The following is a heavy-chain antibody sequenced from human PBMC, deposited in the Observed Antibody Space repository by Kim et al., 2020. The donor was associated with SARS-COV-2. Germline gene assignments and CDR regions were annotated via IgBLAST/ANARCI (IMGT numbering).Heavy chain of an antibody. CDR3: ERDFGGGEDS. CDR2: SNK. Sequence: SNKSYLCSVKGRFTISRDNSKNTLYLQMNSLRAAETAVYYCERDFGGGEDSWGQGTLVTVSS. J-gene: IGHJ4*02. V-gene: IGHV3-30*01. D-gene: IGHD3-10*01.